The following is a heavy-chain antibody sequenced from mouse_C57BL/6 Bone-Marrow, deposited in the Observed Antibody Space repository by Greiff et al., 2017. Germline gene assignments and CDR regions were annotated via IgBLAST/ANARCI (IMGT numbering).Heavy chain of an antibody. D-gene: IGHD2-3*01. J-gene: IGHJ3*01. CDR1: GFTFSSYA. Sequence: EVKVVESGGGLVKPGGSLKLSCAASGFTFSSYAMSWVRQTPEKRLEWVATISDGGSYTYYPDNVKGRFTISRDNAKNNLYLQMSHLKSEDTAMYYCARIYDPAWFAYWGQGTLVTVSA. V-gene: IGHV5-4*03. CDR3: ARIYDPAWFAY. CDR2: ISDGGSYT.